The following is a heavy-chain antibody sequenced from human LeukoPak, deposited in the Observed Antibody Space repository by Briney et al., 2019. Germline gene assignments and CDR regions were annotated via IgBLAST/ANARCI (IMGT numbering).Heavy chain of an antibody. CDR1: GFTFSSYS. J-gene: IGHJ4*02. Sequence: GGSLRLSCAASGFTFSSYSMNWVRQAPGKGLEWVSSISSSSSYIYYADSVKGRFTISRDNAKNSLYLQMNSLRAEDTAVYYCARNRGPFSGSGYFDYWGQGTLVTVSS. D-gene: IGHD6-13*01. CDR2: ISSSSSYI. V-gene: IGHV3-21*01. CDR3: ARNRGPFSGSGYFDY.